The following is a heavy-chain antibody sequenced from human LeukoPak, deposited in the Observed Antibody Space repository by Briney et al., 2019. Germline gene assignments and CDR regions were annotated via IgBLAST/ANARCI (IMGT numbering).Heavy chain of an antibody. Sequence: PSETLSLTCTVSGGSISSGSYHWSWIRQPAGKGLEWIGRIDTSGSSNYNPSLKSRVTISVDTSKNQFSLKLSSVTAADTAVYYCAKGKWGLTINNFDVWGQGTMVTVSS. D-gene: IGHD3-9*01. J-gene: IGHJ3*01. CDR3: AKGKWGLTINNFDV. V-gene: IGHV4-61*02. CDR2: IDTSGSS. CDR1: GGSISSGSYH.